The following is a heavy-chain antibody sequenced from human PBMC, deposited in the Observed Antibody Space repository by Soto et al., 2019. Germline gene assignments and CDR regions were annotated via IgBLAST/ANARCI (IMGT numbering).Heavy chain of an antibody. CDR1: GYSFTSYW. V-gene: IGHV5-10-1*01. Sequence: PGESLKISCKGSGYSFTSYWISWVRQMPGKGLEWMGRIDPSDSYTNYSPSFQGHVTISADKSISTAYLQWSSLKASDTAMYYCARPGYCSSTSCTHYGMDVWGQGTTVTVSS. D-gene: IGHD2-2*03. J-gene: IGHJ6*02. CDR2: IDPSDSYT. CDR3: ARPGYCSSTSCTHYGMDV.